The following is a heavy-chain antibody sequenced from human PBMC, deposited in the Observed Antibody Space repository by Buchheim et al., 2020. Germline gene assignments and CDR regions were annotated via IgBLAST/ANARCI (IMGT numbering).Heavy chain of an antibody. Sequence: QLQLQESGPGLVKPSETLSLTCTVSGGSISSSYYWGWIRRPPGKGLEWIGSIYYSGSTSYNPSLKSRVTISVDTSKNQFSLKLSSVTAADTAVYYCARISGSYWYWGQGTL. CDR1: GGSISSSYY. CDR2: IYYSGST. J-gene: IGHJ4*02. D-gene: IGHD1-26*01. V-gene: IGHV4-39*07. CDR3: ARISGSYWY.